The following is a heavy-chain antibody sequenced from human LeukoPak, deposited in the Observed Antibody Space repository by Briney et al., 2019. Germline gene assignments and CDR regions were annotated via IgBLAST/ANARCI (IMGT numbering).Heavy chain of an antibody. CDR2: IKSKSDGGTT. CDR1: GFPFSNAW. J-gene: IGHJ3*02. D-gene: IGHD3-10*01. V-gene: IGHV3-15*01. CDR3: IRLWFGEFI. Sequence: KTGGSLRLSCTASGFPFSNAWMSWVRPAPGKGLEWVGRIKSKSDGGTTDYAAPVKGRFTISRDDSTNTLYLQMNSLKTEDTAVYYCIRLWFGEFIWGQGTMVSVSS.